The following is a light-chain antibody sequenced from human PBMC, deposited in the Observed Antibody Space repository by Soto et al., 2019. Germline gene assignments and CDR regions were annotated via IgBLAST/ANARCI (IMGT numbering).Light chain of an antibody. J-gene: IGLJ3*02. CDR1: SSNIARRS. CDR2: SSD. Sequence: QLVLTQPPSASATPGQRVTISCSGSSSNIARRSVYWYEQLPGTAPKLLMYSSDLRPSGVPDRFSGSKSGTTASLAISGVQSEYEADYDCSTWDDSLNGWVFGGGTKLTVL. V-gene: IGLV1-44*01. CDR3: STWDDSLNGWV.